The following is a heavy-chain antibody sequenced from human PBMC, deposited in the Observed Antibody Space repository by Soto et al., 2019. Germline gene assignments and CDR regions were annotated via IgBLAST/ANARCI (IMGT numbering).Heavy chain of an antibody. Sequence: SETLSLTCSVSGGSITNGPYYWTWIRQHPVKGLEWIGYIYYSGNTNYNPSLKSRVTISVDTSKNQFSLKLSSVTAADTAVYYCARDSYDTTGGYYYWFDPWGQGTLVTVS. D-gene: IGHD3-22*01. CDR3: ARDSYDTTGGYYYWFDP. CDR2: IYYSGNT. J-gene: IGHJ5*02. CDR1: GGSITNGPYY. V-gene: IGHV4-61*01.